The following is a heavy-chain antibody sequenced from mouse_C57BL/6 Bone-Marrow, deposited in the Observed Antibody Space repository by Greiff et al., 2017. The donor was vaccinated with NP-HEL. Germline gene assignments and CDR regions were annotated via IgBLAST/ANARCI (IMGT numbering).Heavy chain of an antibody. CDR1: GYTFTSYW. D-gene: IGHD2-3*01. CDR3: ARDGYSYFDY. CDR2: IDPSDSYT. V-gene: IGHV1-50*01. Sequence: QVQLQQPGAELVKPGASVKLSCKASGYTFTSYWMQWVKQRPGQGLEWIGEIDPSDSYTNYNQKFKGKATLTVDTSSSTAYMQLSSLTSEDSAVSYCARDGYSYFDYWGQGTTLTVSS. J-gene: IGHJ2*01.